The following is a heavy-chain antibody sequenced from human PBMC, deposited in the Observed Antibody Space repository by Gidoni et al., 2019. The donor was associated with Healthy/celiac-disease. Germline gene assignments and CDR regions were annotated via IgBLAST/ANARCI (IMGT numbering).Heavy chain of an antibody. V-gene: IGHV1-8*01. J-gene: IGHJ6*02. CDR2: MNPNSGNT. D-gene: IGHD2-2*01. Sequence: MNPNSGNTGYAQKFQGRATMTRNTSISTAYMELSSLRSEDTAVYYCARRLVVHGGGIYYYYGMDVWGQGTTVTVSS. CDR3: ARRLVVHGGGIYYYYGMDV.